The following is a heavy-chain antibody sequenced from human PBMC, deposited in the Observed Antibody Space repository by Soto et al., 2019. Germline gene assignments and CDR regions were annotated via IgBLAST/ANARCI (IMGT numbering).Heavy chain of an antibody. J-gene: IGHJ4*02. CDR2: ITAYNGNT. Sequence: ASVKVSCKTSGYPFTSYGISWVRQAPGQGLEWVGWITAYNGNTNYAQKFQARLTMTTDTSTSTAYMELRSLRSDDTAVYYCARDNVFSVAYWGQGTLVPVSS. V-gene: IGHV1-18*01. CDR3: ARDNVFSVAY. D-gene: IGHD3-3*01. CDR1: GYPFTSYG.